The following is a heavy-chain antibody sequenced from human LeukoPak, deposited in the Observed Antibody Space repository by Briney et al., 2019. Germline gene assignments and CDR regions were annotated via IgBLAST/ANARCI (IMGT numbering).Heavy chain of an antibody. Sequence: GGSLRLSCAASGFTFTDYGMSWVRQSPGKGLEWVSALSGSDHSTYYADSVKGRFTVSRDNSKSTVYLQMNSLTVEDTAVYYCARERSQQLVLGWFDPWGQGTLVTVSS. J-gene: IGHJ5*02. CDR1: GFTFTDYG. CDR3: ARERSQQLVLGWFDP. CDR2: LSGSDHST. V-gene: IGHV3-23*01. D-gene: IGHD6-13*01.